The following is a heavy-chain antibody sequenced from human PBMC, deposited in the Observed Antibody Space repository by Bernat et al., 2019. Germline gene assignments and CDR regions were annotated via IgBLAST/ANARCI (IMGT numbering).Heavy chain of an antibody. Sequence: EVQLVESGGGLIKPGGSLRLSCAASGFTFSSYSMNWVRQAPGKGLEWVSYISSSSSYIYYADSVKGRFTISRDNAKNSLYLQMNSLRAEDTAVYYCARDRGEYYYGSGTDYWGQGTLVTVSS. V-gene: IGHV3-21*05. D-gene: IGHD3-10*01. CDR3: ARDRGEYYYGSGTDY. CDR2: ISSSSSYI. CDR1: GFTFSSYS. J-gene: IGHJ4*02.